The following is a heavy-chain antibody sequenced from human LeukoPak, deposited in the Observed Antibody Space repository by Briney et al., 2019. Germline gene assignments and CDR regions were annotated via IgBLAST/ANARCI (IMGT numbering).Heavy chain of an antibody. J-gene: IGHJ5*02. CDR2: IYYSGST. Sequence: SETLSLTCTVSGGSISSSSYYWGWIRQPPGKGLEWIGSIYYSGSTYYSPSLKSRVTISVDTSKNQFSLKLSSVTAADTAVYYCASTSSHDFWSGPTVEFDPWGQGTLVTVSS. V-gene: IGHV4-39*01. D-gene: IGHD3-3*01. CDR1: GGSISSSSYY. CDR3: ASTSSHDFWSGPTVEFDP.